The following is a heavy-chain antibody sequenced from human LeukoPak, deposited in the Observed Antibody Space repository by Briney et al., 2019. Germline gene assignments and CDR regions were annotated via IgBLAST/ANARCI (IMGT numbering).Heavy chain of an antibody. Sequence: GGSLRLSCAASGFTFSSYSMNWVRQAPGKGLEWVSYISSSSSTIYYADSVKGRFTISRDNAKNSLYLQMNSLRADDTAVYYCARDSCSSTSCYPTWGQGTLVTVSS. CDR2: ISSSSSTI. CDR1: GFTFSSYS. V-gene: IGHV3-48*01. J-gene: IGHJ5*02. CDR3: ARDSCSSTSCYPT. D-gene: IGHD2-2*01.